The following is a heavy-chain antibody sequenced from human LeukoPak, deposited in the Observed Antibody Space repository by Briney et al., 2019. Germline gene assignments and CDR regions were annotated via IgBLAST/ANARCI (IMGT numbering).Heavy chain of an antibody. CDR1: GGSISSYY. D-gene: IGHD3-16*02. Sequence: SETLSLTCTVSGGSISSYYWSWIRQPAGKGLEWIGRIYTSGSTNYNPSLKSRVTMSVDTSKNQFSLKLSSVTAADTAVYYCASTYYVWGSYRWFDPWGQGTLVTVSS. V-gene: IGHV4-4*07. J-gene: IGHJ5*02. CDR3: ASTYYVWGSYRWFDP. CDR2: IYTSGST.